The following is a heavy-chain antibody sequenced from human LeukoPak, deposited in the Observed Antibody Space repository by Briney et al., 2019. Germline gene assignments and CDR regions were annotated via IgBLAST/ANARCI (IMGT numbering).Heavy chain of an antibody. CDR2: ISYDGSNK. CDR1: GFTFSSYG. J-gene: IGHJ3*02. D-gene: IGHD1-26*01. V-gene: IGHV3-30*18. CDR3: AKDSGTYYKAFDI. Sequence: PGGSLRLSCAASGFTFSSYGMHWVRQAPGKGLEWVAVISYDGSNKYYADSVKGRFTISRDNSKNTLYLQMNSLRAEDTAVYSCAKDSGTYYKAFDIWGQGTMVTVSS.